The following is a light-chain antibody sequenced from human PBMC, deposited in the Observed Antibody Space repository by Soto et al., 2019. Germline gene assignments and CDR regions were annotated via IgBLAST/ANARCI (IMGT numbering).Light chain of an antibody. Sequence: QSVLTQPPSVSGAPGQRVTISCTGSSSNIGAGYDVHWYQQLPGTAPKLLIYGNSNRPSGVPDRFSGSKSGTSASLAITGLQAEEEADYYCQYYDSSLSMVFGGGTKLTVL. CDR2: GNS. V-gene: IGLV1-40*01. J-gene: IGLJ2*01. CDR3: QYYDSSLSMV. CDR1: SSNIGAGYD.